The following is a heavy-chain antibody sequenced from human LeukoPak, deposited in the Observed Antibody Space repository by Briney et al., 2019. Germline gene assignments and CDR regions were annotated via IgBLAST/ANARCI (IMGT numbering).Heavy chain of an antibody. V-gene: IGHV1-2*06. CDR2: INPNSGGT. CDR3: AREAAPALIRRKYYLDY. CDR1: GYTFTGYY. Sequence: EASVKVSCKASGYTFTGYYMHWVRQAPGQGLEWMGRINPNSGGTNYAQKFQGRVTMTRDTSISTAYMELSRLRSDDTAVYYCAREAAPALIRRKYYLDYWGQGTLVTVSS. J-gene: IGHJ4*02. D-gene: IGHD2-15*01.